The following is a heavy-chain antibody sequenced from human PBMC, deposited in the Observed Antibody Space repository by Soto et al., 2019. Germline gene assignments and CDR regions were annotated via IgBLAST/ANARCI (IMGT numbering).Heavy chain of an antibody. V-gene: IGHV3-21*01. CDR1: GFTFSSYS. J-gene: IGHJ6*03. Sequence: GGSLRLSCAASGFTFSSYSMNWVRQAPGKGLEWVSSISSSSSYIYYADSVKSRFTISRDNAKNSLYLQMNSLRAEDTAVYYCARGEDGYYYYYMDVWGKGTTVTVSS. CDR3: ARGEDGYYYYYMDV. CDR2: ISSSSSYI.